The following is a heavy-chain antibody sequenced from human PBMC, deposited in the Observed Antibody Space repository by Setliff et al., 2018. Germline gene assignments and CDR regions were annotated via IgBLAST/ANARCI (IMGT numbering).Heavy chain of an antibody. Sequence: ASVKVSCKTSGFAFPNFGFSWVRQAPGQGLEWMGWISTSNGNTNYAQKLQGRVTMTTDTSTSTAYMELRSLRSDDTAVYYCARDYGASDGFDIWGQGTMVTVSS. J-gene: IGHJ3*02. V-gene: IGHV1-18*01. CDR1: GFAFPNFG. CDR2: ISTSNGNT. D-gene: IGHD4-17*01. CDR3: ARDYGASDGFDI.